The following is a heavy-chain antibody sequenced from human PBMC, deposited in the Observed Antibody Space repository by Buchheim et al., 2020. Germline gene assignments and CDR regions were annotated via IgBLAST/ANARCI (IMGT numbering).Heavy chain of an antibody. CDR1: GYTFTGYY. Sequence: QVQLVQSGAEVKKPGASVKVSCKASGYTFTGYYMHCVRHAPGQGLEWMGRINPNSGGTNYAQKFQGRVNMTRDTSISTAYMELGRLRSDDTAVYYCASHPVVCSGGSCLQGVWGQGTT. CDR2: INPNSGGT. D-gene: IGHD2-15*01. J-gene: IGHJ6*02. V-gene: IGHV1-2*06. CDR3: ASHPVVCSGGSCLQGV.